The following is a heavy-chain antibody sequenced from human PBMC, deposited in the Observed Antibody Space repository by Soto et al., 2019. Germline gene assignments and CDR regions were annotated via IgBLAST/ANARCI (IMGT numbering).Heavy chain of an antibody. J-gene: IGHJ3*01. CDR1: GGTFNTYT. Sequence: QVHLIQSGAEVKKPGSSVKVSCKAAGGTFNTYTLIWVRQAPGHGLEWMGRIIPMLTVTNSAQKFQGRLTLTADKSTGTAFMELTSLRSDDTAVHYCSIGSWSAETFDVSGHGTMVTVSS. V-gene: IGHV1-69*02. D-gene: IGHD2-2*01. CDR3: SIGSWSAETFDV. CDR2: IIPMLTVT.